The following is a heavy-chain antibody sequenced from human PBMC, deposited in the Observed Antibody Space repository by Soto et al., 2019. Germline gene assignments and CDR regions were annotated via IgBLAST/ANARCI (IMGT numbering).Heavy chain of an antibody. V-gene: IGHV1-46*03. D-gene: IGHD2-15*01. CDR1: GYTFTSYY. CDR2: INPSGGST. Sequence: GASVKVSCKASGYTFTSYYMHWVRQAPGQGLEWMGIINPSGGSTSYAQKFQGRVTMTRDTSTSTVYMELSSLRSEDTAVYYCASTRSGGSLFQHFYYMDVWGKGTTVTVSS. J-gene: IGHJ6*03. CDR3: ASTRSGGSLFQHFYYMDV.